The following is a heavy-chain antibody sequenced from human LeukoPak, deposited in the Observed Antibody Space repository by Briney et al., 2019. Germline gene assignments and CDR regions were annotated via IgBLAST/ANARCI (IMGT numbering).Heavy chain of an antibody. J-gene: IGHJ4*02. CDR1: GGTFSSYA. CDR3: ASSGYLQHDY. Sequence: SVKVSCKASGGTFSSYAISWVRQAPGQGLEWMGGIIPIFGTTNYAQKFQGRVTITADESTSTAYMELSSLRSEDTAVYYCASSGYLQHDYWGQGTLVTVSS. CDR2: IIPIFGTT. V-gene: IGHV1-69*13. D-gene: IGHD3-22*01.